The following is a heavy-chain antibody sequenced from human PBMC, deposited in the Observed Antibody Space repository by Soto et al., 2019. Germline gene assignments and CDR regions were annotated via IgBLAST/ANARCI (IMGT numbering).Heavy chain of an antibody. CDR1: GGSISSYY. V-gene: IGHV4-59*01. J-gene: IGHJ5*02. D-gene: IGHD3-10*01. CDR2: IYYSGST. CDR3: ARPLFGRGNWFDP. Sequence: PSEPLSLTCTVSGGSISSYYWSWIRQPPGKGLEWIVYIYYSGSTNYNPSLKSRVTISVDTSKNQFSLKLSSVTAADTAVYYCARPLFGRGNWFDPWGQGTLVTVSS.